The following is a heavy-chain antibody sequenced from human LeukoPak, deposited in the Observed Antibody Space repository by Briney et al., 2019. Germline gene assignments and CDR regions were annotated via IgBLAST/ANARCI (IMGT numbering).Heavy chain of an antibody. D-gene: IGHD6-13*01. CDR1: GGSISSGDYY. CDR3: ARVLAAAGTGEFDP. V-gene: IGHV4-31*03. J-gene: IGHJ5*02. CDR2: ISYSGST. Sequence: SETLSLTCTVSGGSISSGDYYWSWIRQHPGKGLEWIGYISYSGSTYYNPSLKSRVAISVDTSKNQFSLRLSSVTAADTAVYYCARVLAAAGTGEFDPWGQGTLVTVSS.